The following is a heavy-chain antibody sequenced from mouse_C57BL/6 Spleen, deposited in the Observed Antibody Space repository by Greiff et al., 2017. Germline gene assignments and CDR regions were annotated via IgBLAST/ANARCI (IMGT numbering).Heavy chain of an antibody. Sequence: VQLQQSGPELVKPGASVKMSCKASGYTFTDYNMHWVKQSHGKSLEWIGYINPNNGGTSYNQKFKGKATLTVNKSSSTAYMELRSLTSEDSAVYYCAREYYGSSWYFDVWGTGTTVTVAS. CDR2: INPNNGGT. CDR1: GYTFTDYN. D-gene: IGHD1-1*01. V-gene: IGHV1-22*01. CDR3: AREYYGSSWYFDV. J-gene: IGHJ1*03.